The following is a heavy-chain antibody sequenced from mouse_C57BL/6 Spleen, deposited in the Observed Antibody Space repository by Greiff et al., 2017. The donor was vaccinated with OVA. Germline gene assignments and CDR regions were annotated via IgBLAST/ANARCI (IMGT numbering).Heavy chain of an antibody. Sequence: QVQLQQPGAELVRPGSSVKLSCKASGYTFTSYWMHWVKQRPIQGLEWIGNIDPSDSETHYNQKFKDKATLTVDKSSSTAYMQLSSLTSEDSAVYYCARATVEGYFDVWGTGTTVTVSS. CDR1: GYTFTSYW. D-gene: IGHD1-1*01. CDR3: ARATVEGYFDV. CDR2: IDPSDSET. V-gene: IGHV1-52*01. J-gene: IGHJ1*03.